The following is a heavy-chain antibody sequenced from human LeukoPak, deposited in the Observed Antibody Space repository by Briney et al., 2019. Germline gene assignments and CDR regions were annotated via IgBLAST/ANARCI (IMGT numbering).Heavy chain of an antibody. CDR1: GFTFSSYS. D-gene: IGHD3-3*01. V-gene: IGHV3-21*05. J-gene: IGHJ5*02. CDR3: ARDSELLEWLPDSDL. Sequence: GGSLRLSCAASGFTFSSYSMNWVRQAPRKGLEWVSYISSSNSYIYYADSVKGRFTVSRDNAKNSVYLQMNSLRAEDTAVYYCARDSELLEWLPDSDLWGQGTLVTVSS. CDR2: ISSSNSYI.